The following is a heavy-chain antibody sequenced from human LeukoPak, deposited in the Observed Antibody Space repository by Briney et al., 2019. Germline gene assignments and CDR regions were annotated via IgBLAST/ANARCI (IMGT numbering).Heavy chain of an antibody. V-gene: IGHV1-46*01. D-gene: IGHD5-12*01. CDR1: GYTFTSDY. Sequence: ASVKVSCKAFGYTFTSDYMHWVRQAPGQGPEWMGVISPSGGSTTYAQKFQGRVTLTRDMSTSTDYLELRSLRSDDTAVYYCARDSGGYDAFDIWGQGTMVTVSS. CDR3: ARDSGGYDAFDI. J-gene: IGHJ3*02. CDR2: ISPSGGST.